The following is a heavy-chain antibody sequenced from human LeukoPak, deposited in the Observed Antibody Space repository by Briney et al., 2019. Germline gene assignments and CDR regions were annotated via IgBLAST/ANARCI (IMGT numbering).Heavy chain of an antibody. D-gene: IGHD3-22*01. CDR1: GFTFDDYA. J-gene: IGHJ4*02. V-gene: IGHV3-9*01. Sequence: GGSLRLSCAASGFTFDDYAMHWVRQAPGKGLEWVSGISWNSGSIGYADSVKGRFTISRDNAKNSLYLQMNSLRAEDTALYYCAKSTGVSSGPFDYWGQGTPVTVSS. CDR3: AKSTGVSSGPFDY. CDR2: ISWNSGSI.